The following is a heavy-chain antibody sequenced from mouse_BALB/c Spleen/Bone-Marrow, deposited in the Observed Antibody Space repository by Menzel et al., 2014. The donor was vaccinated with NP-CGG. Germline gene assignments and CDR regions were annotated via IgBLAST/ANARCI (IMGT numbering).Heavy chain of an antibody. D-gene: IGHD1-1*02. CDR2: IFPGDVDT. Sequence: VQLQQSGPELVMPGTSVKISCKASGYTFTNYYIHWLKQRPGQGLEWIGWIFPGDVDTNYNEKFKGKATLTADESSSTAYMQLSSLTSEDSAVYFCAREVGRGGYFDVWGAATTVTVSS. CDR1: GYTFTNYY. CDR3: AREVGRGGYFDV. J-gene: IGHJ1*01. V-gene: IGHV1S56*01.